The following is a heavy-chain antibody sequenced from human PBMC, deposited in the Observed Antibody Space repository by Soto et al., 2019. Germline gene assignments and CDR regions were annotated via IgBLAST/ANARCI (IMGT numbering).Heavy chain of an antibody. V-gene: IGHV1-24*01. CDR1: GYTLTELS. Sequence: GASVKVSCKVSGYTLTELSMHWVRQAPGKGLEWMGGFDPEDGETIYAQKFQGRVTMTEDTSTDTAYTELSSLRSEDKAVYYCATARPYYDSSGYYSDAFDIWGQGTMVTVSS. J-gene: IGHJ3*02. D-gene: IGHD3-22*01. CDR3: ATARPYYDSSGYYSDAFDI. CDR2: FDPEDGET.